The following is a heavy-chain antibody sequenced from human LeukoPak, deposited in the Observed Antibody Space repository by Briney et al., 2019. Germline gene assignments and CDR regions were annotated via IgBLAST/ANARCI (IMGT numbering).Heavy chain of an antibody. D-gene: IGHD3-3*01. J-gene: IGHJ3*02. Sequence: SETLSLTCTVSGGSISSYYWNWIRQPPGKGLEWIGYIYYSGSTNYNPSLKSRVTISVDTSKNQFSLKLSSVTAADTAVYYCARASRYDFWGGYSFDAFDIWGQGTMVTVSS. CDR3: ARASRYDFWGGYSFDAFDI. CDR2: IYYSGST. CDR1: GGSISSYY. V-gene: IGHV4-59*01.